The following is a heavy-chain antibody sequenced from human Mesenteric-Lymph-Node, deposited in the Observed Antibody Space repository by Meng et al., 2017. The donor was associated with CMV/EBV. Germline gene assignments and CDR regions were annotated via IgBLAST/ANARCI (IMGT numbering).Heavy chain of an antibody. J-gene: IGHJ6*02. CDR2: ISAYNGNT. CDR1: GGTFSRYP. CDR3: ARSTSYGMDV. V-gene: IGHV1-18*01. D-gene: IGHD2-2*01. Sequence: ASVKVSCKASGGTFSRYPISWVRQAPGQGLEWMGWISAYNGNTNYAQKLQGRVTMTTDTSTSTAYMELRSLRSDDTAVYYCARSTSYGMDVWGQGTTVTVSS.